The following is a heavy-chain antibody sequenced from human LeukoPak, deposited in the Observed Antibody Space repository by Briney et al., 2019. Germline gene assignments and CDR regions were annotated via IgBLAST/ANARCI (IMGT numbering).Heavy chain of an antibody. CDR2: IYYSGST. D-gene: IGHD3-3*01. Sequence: SETLSLTCTVSGGSISSYYWSWIRQPPGKGLEWIGYIYYSGSTNYNPSLKSRVTISADTSKNQFSLKLSSVTAADTAVYYCARDGTADYDFWSGYYPSFYFDYWGQGTLVTVSS. CDR1: GGSISSYY. CDR3: ARDGTADYDFWSGYYPSFYFDY. V-gene: IGHV4-59*01. J-gene: IGHJ4*02.